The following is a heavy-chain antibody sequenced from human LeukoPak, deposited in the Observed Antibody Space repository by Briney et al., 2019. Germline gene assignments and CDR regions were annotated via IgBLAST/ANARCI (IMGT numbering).Heavy chain of an antibody. Sequence: KPGGSLRLSCAASGFTFSDYYMSWIRQAPGKGLEWVSYISTSSSYRIYADSMKGRFTISRDNAKNSLYLQMSSLRAEDTAVYYCARHYCSSTTCYRNFDYWGQGTLVTVSS. CDR3: ARHYCSSTTCYRNFDY. CDR1: GFTFSDYY. D-gene: IGHD2-2*01. CDR2: ISTSSSYR. V-gene: IGHV3-11*03. J-gene: IGHJ4*02.